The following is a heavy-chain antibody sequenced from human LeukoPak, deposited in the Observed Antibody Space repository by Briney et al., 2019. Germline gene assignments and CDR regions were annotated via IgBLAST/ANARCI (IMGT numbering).Heavy chain of an antibody. J-gene: IGHJ4*02. V-gene: IGHV4-39*07. D-gene: IGHD1-14*01. CDR3: ASDITGSFDY. Sequence: SETLSLTCTVSGGSISSSSYYWGWIRQTPGKGLEWIGSIYYSGSTFYSPSLKSRVTISVDTSKNQFSLKLSSVTAADTAVYYCASDITGSFDYWGQGNLVTVSS. CDR1: GGSISSSSYY. CDR2: IYYSGST.